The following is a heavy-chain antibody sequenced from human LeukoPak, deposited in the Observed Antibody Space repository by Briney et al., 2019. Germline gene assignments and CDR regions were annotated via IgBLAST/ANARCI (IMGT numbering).Heavy chain of an antibody. J-gene: IGHJ4*02. D-gene: IGHD3-22*01. V-gene: IGHV3-64D*09. Sequence: GRSLRLSCVASGFSFSSFAMHWVRQAPGKGLEYVSAITSDGGGTYYADSVKARFTISRDNSKNTLYLQMSSLRDEDTAVYYCVKAHRDSSGYYYGDWGQGTLVTVSA. CDR2: ITSDGGGT. CDR1: GFSFSSFA. CDR3: VKAHRDSSGYYYGD.